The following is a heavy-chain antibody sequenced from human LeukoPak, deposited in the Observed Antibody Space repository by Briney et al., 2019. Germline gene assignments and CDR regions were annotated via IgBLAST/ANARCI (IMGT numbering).Heavy chain of an antibody. CDR1: GFTFSSYS. V-gene: IGHV3-21*01. Sequence: GGSLRLSCAASGFTFSSYSMNWVRQAPGKGLEWVSSISSSSSYIYYADSVKGRFTISRDNAKNSLYLQMNSLRAEDTAVYYCASYRGYSGYDWGDWGQGTLVTVSS. CDR3: ASYRGYSGYDWGD. D-gene: IGHD5-12*01. CDR2: ISSSSSYI. J-gene: IGHJ4*02.